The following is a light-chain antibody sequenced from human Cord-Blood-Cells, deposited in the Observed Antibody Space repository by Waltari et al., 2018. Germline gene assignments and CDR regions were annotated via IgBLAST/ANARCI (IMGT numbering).Light chain of an antibody. Sequence: QSVLTQPPSVSGAPGQRVTISSTGSSSNIGAGYDVHWNHQLPGTAPKLLIYGNSNRPSGVPDRFSGAKSGTSASLAITGLLAEDEADYYCQSYDSSLSGVFGTGTKVTVL. CDR1: SSNIGAGYD. J-gene: IGLJ1*01. CDR3: QSYDSSLSGV. V-gene: IGLV1-40*01. CDR2: GNS.